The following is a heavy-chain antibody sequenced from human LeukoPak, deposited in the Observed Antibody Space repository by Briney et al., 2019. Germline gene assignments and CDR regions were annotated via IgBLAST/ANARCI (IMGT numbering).Heavy chain of an antibody. J-gene: IGHJ3*02. CDR1: GFTFSSHD. CDR2: ISYDGGKK. D-gene: IGHD1-7*01. V-gene: IGHV3-30*03. Sequence: GGSLRLSCAASGFTFSSHDMHWVRQAPGKGLEWVAIISYDGGKKDYADSVKGRFTISRDNSKNSLYLQMNSLRAEDTAVYYCARDRLGWNYHLKLDAFDIWGQGTMVTVSS. CDR3: ARDRLGWNYHLKLDAFDI.